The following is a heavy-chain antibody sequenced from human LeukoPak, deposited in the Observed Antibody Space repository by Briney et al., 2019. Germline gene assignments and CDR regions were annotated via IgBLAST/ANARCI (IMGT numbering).Heavy chain of an antibody. Sequence: SETLSLTCTVSGDSITGYYWSWVRQPPGKGLEWIGYIYYSGSTNYSPSLSSRVSISVDTSKNQISLNLSSVTAADTAVYYCAREFKDGYFYWGQGTLVTVSS. CDR2: IYYSGST. CDR1: GDSITGYY. V-gene: IGHV4-59*12. CDR3: AREFKDGYFY. J-gene: IGHJ4*02. D-gene: IGHD5-24*01.